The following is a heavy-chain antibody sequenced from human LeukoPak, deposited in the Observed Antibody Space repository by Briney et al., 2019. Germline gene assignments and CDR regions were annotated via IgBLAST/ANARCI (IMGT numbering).Heavy chain of an antibody. J-gene: IGHJ6*03. D-gene: IGHD1-26*01. Sequence: GGSLRLSCAASGFTFSSYSMNWVRQAPGKGLEWVANIKQDGSEKYYVDSVKGRFTISRDNAKNSLYLQMDSLGPEDTAVYYCARDPYSGNYGNDYYYYMDVWGKGTTVTISS. V-gene: IGHV3-7*01. CDR3: ARDPYSGNYGNDYYYYMDV. CDR2: IKQDGSEK. CDR1: GFTFSSYS.